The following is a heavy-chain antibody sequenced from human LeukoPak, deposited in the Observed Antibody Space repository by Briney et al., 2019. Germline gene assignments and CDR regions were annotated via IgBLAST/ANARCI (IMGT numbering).Heavy chain of an antibody. J-gene: IGHJ4*02. CDR3: ESTIGAAATY. V-gene: IGHV3-74*01. CDR1: GFTFSSKW. D-gene: IGHD6-13*01. CDR2: IKPDGSST. Sequence: PGGSLRLSCVASGFTFSSKWTHWVRQAPGKGLVWVSTIKPDGSSTTYADSVKGRFTISRDNAKNTLNLQMNSLRAEDTAVYYCESTIGAAATYWGQGILVTVSS.